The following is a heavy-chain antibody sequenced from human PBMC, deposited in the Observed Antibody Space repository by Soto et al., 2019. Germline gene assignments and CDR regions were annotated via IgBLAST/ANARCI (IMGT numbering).Heavy chain of an antibody. J-gene: IGHJ5*02. CDR1: GGSISSSSYY. Sequence: PSETLSLTCTVSGGSISSSSYYWGWIRQPPGKGLEWIGSIYYSGSTYYNPSLKSRVTISVDTSKNQFSLKLSSVTAADTAVYYCACLTRRGANWFDPWGQGTLVTVSS. CDR3: ACLTRRGANWFDP. CDR2: IYYSGST. V-gene: IGHV4-39*01.